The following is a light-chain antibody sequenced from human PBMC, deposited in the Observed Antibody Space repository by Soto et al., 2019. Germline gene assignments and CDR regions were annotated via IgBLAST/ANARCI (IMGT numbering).Light chain of an antibody. CDR2: GNR. CDR1: TSNLGAGYD. J-gene: IGLJ3*02. V-gene: IGLV1-40*01. Sequence: QSVLTQPPSVSGAPGQRVTLSCTGNTSNLGAGYDVHWYQQLPGAAPKLVIFGNRNRPSGVPERYSGSKSGTSASLAITGLQAEDEADYYCQAYDYSLTASVFGGGTKVTVL. CDR3: QAYDYSLTASV.